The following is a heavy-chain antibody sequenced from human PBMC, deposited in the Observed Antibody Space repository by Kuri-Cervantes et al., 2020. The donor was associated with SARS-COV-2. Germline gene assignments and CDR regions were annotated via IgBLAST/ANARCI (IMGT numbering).Heavy chain of an antibody. CDR1: GYTFTSYG. CDR3: AKPKPTFIVVPAASYYYMDV. D-gene: IGHD2-2*01. V-gene: IGHV1-18*01. Sequence: ASVKVSCKASGYTFTSYGISWVRQAPGQGLEWMGWISAYNGNTNYAQKLQGRVTMTTDTSASTAYMELRSLRSDDTAVYYCAKPKPTFIVVPAASYYYMDVWGKGTTVTVSS. CDR2: ISAYNGNT. J-gene: IGHJ6*03.